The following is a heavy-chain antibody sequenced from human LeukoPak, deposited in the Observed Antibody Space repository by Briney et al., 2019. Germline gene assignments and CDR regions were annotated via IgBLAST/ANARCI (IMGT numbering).Heavy chain of an antibody. CDR3: AGTSESMLVSGWL. D-gene: IGHD6-19*01. CDR2: IYTSGST. Sequence: SETLSLTCTVSGGSISSGSYYWSWIRQPAGKGLEWIGRIYTSGSTNYNPSLKSRVTISVDTSKNQFSLKLSSVTAADTAVYYCAGTSESMLVSGWLWGQGTLVTVSS. J-gene: IGHJ4*02. V-gene: IGHV4-61*02. CDR1: GGSISSGSYY.